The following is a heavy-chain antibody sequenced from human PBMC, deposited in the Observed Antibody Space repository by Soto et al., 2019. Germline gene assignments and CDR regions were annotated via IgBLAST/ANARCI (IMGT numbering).Heavy chain of an antibody. Sequence: SETLSLTCAVSGDSISRGYYWAWIRQPPGKRLEWIGYVYYSGTTNYNPSLKSRVTISIDMSKNQFSLRLSSVTAADTALYYCARTTAVPNTLRSRYFFDFWGQGTLVTVSS. CDR3: ARTTAVPNTLRSRYFFDF. CDR1: GDSISRGYY. D-gene: IGHD3-9*01. CDR2: VYYSGTT. V-gene: IGHV4-61*01. J-gene: IGHJ4*02.